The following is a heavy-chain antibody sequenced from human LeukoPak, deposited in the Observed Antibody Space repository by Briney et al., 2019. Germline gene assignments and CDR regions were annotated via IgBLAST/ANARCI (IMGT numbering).Heavy chain of an antibody. CDR1: GFTFSSYS. D-gene: IGHD5-12*01. J-gene: IGHJ4*02. V-gene: IGHV3-21*01. Sequence: GGSLRLSCAASGFTFSSYSMNWVRQAPGKGLEWVSSISSSSSYIYYADSVKGRYTISRDNAKNSLYLQMNSLRAEDTAVYYCARDYSGYDSGFDYWGQGTLVTVSS. CDR2: ISSSSSYI. CDR3: ARDYSGYDSGFDY.